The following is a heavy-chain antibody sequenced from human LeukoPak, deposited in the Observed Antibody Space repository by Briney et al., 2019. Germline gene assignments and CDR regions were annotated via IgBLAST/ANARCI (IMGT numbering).Heavy chain of an antibody. CDR2: TYSGGST. Sequence: PGGSLRLSCAASGFPVSSNYMSWVRQAPGKGLEWVSVTYSGGSTCYADSVKGRFTISRDNAKDSLYLQMNSLRDEDTAVYYCAREWVRGDYGLDYWGQGTLVTVSS. J-gene: IGHJ4*02. CDR3: AREWVRGDYGLDY. CDR1: GFPVSSNY. V-gene: IGHV3-53*01. D-gene: IGHD4-17*01.